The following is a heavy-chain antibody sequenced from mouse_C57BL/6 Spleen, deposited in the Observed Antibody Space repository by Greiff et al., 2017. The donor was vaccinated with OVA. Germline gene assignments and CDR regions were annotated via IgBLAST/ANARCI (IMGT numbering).Heavy chain of an antibody. CDR1: GFTFSSYA. Sequence: EVQVVESGGGLVKPGGSLKLSCAASGFTFSSYAMSWVRQTPEKRLEWVATISDGGSYTYYPDNVKGRFTISRDNAKNNLYLQMSHLKSEDTAMYYCAGGAFAYWGQGTLVTVSA. D-gene: IGHD6-1*01. J-gene: IGHJ3*01. CDR3: AGGAFAY. CDR2: ISDGGSYT. V-gene: IGHV5-4*01.